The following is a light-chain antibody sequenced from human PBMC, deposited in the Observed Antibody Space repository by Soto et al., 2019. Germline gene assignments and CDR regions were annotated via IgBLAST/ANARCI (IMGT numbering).Light chain of an antibody. Sequence: DIQMTQSPSTLSASVGDRVTITCRASQSISSRLAWYQQKPGKVPKLLIYKASSLESVVPSRFSGSGSGTEFTLTISSLQPDDFATYYCQQYDSYSWTFGQGTKVEI. CDR3: QQYDSYSWT. V-gene: IGKV1-5*03. CDR2: KAS. J-gene: IGKJ1*01. CDR1: QSISSR.